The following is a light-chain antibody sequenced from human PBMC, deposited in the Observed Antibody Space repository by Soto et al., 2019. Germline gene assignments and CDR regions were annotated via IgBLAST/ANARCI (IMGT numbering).Light chain of an antibody. CDR3: QQYGSSPIT. CDR1: QTVSSNH. V-gene: IGKV3-20*01. Sequence: EVVLTQSPGTLSLSPGERATLSCRTSQTVSSNHLAWYQQKPGQAPRLLIYGASSRATGIPDRFSGSGSGTDFTLNITRLEPEDFAVYYCQQYGSSPITFGQGTRLEIK. J-gene: IGKJ5*01. CDR2: GAS.